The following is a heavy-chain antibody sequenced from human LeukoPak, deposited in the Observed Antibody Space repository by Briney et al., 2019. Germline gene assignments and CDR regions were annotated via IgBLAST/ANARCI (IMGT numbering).Heavy chain of an antibody. CDR3: AKSHIPNRYSGTYYCDF. D-gene: IGHD1-26*01. J-gene: IGHJ4*02. CDR2: IRHDESKT. V-gene: IGHV3-30*02. Sequence: GGSLRLSCAASGFTFSSYGMHWVRQAPGKGLEWVAFIRHDESKTYFGDSVKGRFTISRDNSKNTLYLQMNSLRAEDTAIYCCAKSHIPNRYSGTYYCDFWGQGTLVTVSS. CDR1: GFTFSSYG.